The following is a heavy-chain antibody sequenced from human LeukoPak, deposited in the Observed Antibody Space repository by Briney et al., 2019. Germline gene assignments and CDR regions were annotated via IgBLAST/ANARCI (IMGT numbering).Heavy chain of an antibody. CDR1: GGSISGSSYY. Sequence: PSETLSLTCTVSGGSISGSSYYWGWIRQPPGKGLEWIGSIYYSGSTYNNPSLKSRVTISVDTSKNQFSLKLSSVTAADTAVYYCASSIAVAVHFDYWGQGTLVTVSS. V-gene: IGHV4-39*01. CDR2: IYYSGST. D-gene: IGHD6-19*01. CDR3: ASSIAVAVHFDY. J-gene: IGHJ4*02.